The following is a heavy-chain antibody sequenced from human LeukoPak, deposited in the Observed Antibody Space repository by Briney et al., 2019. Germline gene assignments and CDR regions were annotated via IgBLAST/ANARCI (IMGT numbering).Heavy chain of an antibody. V-gene: IGHV4-34*01. Sequence: TSETLSLTCAVYGGYFSGYYWSWIRQPPGKGLEWIGEINHSGSTDYNPSLKSRGTISVDTSKNQFSLKLSSVTAADTAVYYCAKPPTALVRGGYYFNNWGQGTLVT. D-gene: IGHD6-6*01. CDR3: AKPPTALVRGGYYFNN. CDR2: INHSGST. CDR1: GGYFSGYY. J-gene: IGHJ4*02.